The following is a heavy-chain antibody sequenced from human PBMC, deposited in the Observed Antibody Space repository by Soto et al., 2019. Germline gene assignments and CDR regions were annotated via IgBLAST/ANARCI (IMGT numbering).Heavy chain of an antibody. J-gene: IGHJ4*02. CDR3: ARAGPVSLFDY. CDR2: IYYSGST. CDR1: GGSISSYY. D-gene: IGHD4-17*01. Sequence: SGTLSLTCTVSGGSISSYYWSWIRQPPGKGLEWIGYIYYSGSTNYNPSLKSRVTISVDTSKNQFSLKLSSVTAADTAVYYCARAGPVSLFDYWGQGTLVTVSS. V-gene: IGHV4-59*01.